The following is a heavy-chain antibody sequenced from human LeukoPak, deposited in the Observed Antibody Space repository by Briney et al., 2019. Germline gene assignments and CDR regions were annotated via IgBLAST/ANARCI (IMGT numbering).Heavy chain of an antibody. J-gene: IGHJ4*02. CDR2: ISGSGGST. V-gene: IGHV3-23*01. D-gene: IGHD3-22*01. CDR3: AKDSRAVVITNFDY. Sequence: PGGSLRLSCAASGFTFSSYAMSWVRQAPGKGLEWVSAISGSGGSTYYADSVKGRFTISRGNSKNTLYLQMNSLRAEDTAVYYCAKDSRAVVITNFDYWGQGTLVTVSS. CDR1: GFTFSSYA.